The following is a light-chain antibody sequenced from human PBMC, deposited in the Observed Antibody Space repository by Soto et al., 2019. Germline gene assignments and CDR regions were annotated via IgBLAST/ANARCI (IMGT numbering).Light chain of an antibody. V-gene: IGKV3-11*01. Sequence: EIVLTQSPATLSLSPGERATLSCRASQSVSSYFAWYQQKPGQPPRLLIYDASNRATGIPARFSGSGSGTDFTLTISSLEPEDFAVYYCQQRSNCPLTFGQGTKVEIK. CDR3: QQRSNCPLT. CDR2: DAS. J-gene: IGKJ1*01. CDR1: QSVSSY.